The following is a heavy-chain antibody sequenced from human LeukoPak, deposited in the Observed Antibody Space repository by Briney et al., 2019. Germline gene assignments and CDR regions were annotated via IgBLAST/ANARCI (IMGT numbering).Heavy chain of an antibody. D-gene: IGHD3-16*02. Sequence: ASVKVSCKASGYMFTGYYIHWVRQAPGQGPEWMGWIIPNSGGTNYAQKFQGRVTMTRDTSISTAYMELSRLRSDDTAVYYCARADYDYVWGSYRQYYFDYWGQGTLVTVSS. CDR3: ARADYDYVWGSYRQYYFDY. CDR1: GYMFTGYY. J-gene: IGHJ4*02. V-gene: IGHV1-2*02. CDR2: IIPNSGGT.